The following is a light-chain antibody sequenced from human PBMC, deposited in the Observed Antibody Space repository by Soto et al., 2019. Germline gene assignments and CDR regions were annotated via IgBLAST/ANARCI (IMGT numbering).Light chain of an antibody. V-gene: IGKV3-20*01. J-gene: IGKJ1*01. CDR1: QSVSSSY. CDR3: QQYGDSPWT. CDR2: GAS. Sequence: EIVLRQSPGTLSLSPGERATLSCRASQSVSSSYLGWYQQKPGQAPRLLIYGASSKATGIPDRFSGSGSGTDFTLTISRPEPEDFAVYYCQQYGDSPWTLGQGTKVDIK.